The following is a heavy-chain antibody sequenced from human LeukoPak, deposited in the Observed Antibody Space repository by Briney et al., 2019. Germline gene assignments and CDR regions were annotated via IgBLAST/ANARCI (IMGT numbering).Heavy chain of an antibody. J-gene: IGHJ6*03. D-gene: IGHD2-21*02. CDR2: ISYDGSNK. CDR1: GFTFSSYA. V-gene: IGHV3-30*04. Sequence: GGSLRLSCAASGFTFSSYAMHWVRQAPGKGLEWVAVISYDGSNKYYADSVKGRFTISRDNSKNTLYLQMNSLRAEDTAVYYCARDSVVVVTSHMDVWGKGTTVTVSS. CDR3: ARDSVVVVTSHMDV.